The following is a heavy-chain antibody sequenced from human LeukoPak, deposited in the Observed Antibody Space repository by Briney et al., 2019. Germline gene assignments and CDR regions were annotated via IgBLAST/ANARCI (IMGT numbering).Heavy chain of an antibody. V-gene: IGHV1-2*02. CDR1: GYTFTGYY. CDR2: INPNSGGT. J-gene: IGHJ6*03. Sequence: WASVKVSCKASGYTFTGYYMHWVRQAPGQGLEWMGWINPNSGGTNYAQKFQGRVTMTRDTSISTAYMELSGLRSDDTAVYYCARGAHYYYYMDVWGKGTTVTVSS. CDR3: ARGAHYYYYMDV.